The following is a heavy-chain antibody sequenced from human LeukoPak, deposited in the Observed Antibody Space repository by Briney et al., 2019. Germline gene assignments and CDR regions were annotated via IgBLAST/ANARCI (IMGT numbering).Heavy chain of an antibody. D-gene: IGHD3-22*01. Sequence: PSETLSLTCTVSGGSISSYYWSWIRQPAGKGLEWIGRIYTSGSTNYNPSLKSRVTTSVDTSKNQFSLKLSSVTAADTAVYYCASYRYDSSGYYHDYWGQGTLITVSS. CDR1: GGSISSYY. V-gene: IGHV4-4*07. CDR2: IYTSGST. CDR3: ASYRYDSSGYYHDY. J-gene: IGHJ4*02.